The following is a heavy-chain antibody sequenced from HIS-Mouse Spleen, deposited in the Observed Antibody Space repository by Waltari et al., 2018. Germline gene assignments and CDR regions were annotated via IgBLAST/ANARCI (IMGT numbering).Heavy chain of an antibody. J-gene: IGHJ2*01. Sequence: QLQLQESGPGLVKPSETLSLTCTVAGGSISSSSYYWGWIRQPPGEGLEWMGGIYYSGSTSYHPSLKSRVTISVDTSKNQFSLKLSSVTAADTAVYYCAREIPYSSSWYDWYFDLWGRGTLVTVSS. CDR3: AREIPYSSSWYDWYFDL. CDR1: GGSISSSSYY. CDR2: IYYSGST. D-gene: IGHD6-13*01. V-gene: IGHV4-39*07.